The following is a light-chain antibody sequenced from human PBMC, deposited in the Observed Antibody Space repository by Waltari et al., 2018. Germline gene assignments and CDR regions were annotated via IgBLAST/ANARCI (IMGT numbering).Light chain of an antibody. V-gene: IGLV2-11*01. J-gene: IGLJ3*02. Sequence: SALTQPRSVSASPGQSVPISCTGTTNDHGSYHYLSWYQQPPGKAPKPIILDVNKRPSGVPDRLSGSKSGNTASLTISGLRAEDEAEYYCCSYAGSYTWVFGGGTKLTVV. CDR2: DVN. CDR1: TNDHGSYHY. CDR3: CSYAGSYTWV.